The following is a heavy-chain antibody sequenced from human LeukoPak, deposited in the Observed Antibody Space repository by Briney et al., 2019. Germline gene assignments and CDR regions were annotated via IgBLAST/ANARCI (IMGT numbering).Heavy chain of an antibody. CDR2: ITESGNIE. CDR3: ARTPPRRDDY. J-gene: IGHJ4*02. V-gene: IGHV3-48*03. CDR1: GFAFSSFA. Sequence: GGSLRLSCAASGFAFSSFAMNWVRQAPGKGLEWVSFITESGNIEKYADSVKGRFTTSRDNAKNSVYLQMNSLRAEDTAVYYCARTPPRRDDYWGQGTLVTVSS.